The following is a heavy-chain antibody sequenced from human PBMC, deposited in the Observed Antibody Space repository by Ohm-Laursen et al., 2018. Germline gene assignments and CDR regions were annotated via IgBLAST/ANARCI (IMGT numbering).Heavy chain of an antibody. J-gene: IGHJ4*02. CDR2: IYWNDDK. CDR1: GFSLSTSGVG. Sequence: PTQTLTLTCTFSGFSLSTSGVGVGWILQPPGKALEWLALIYWNDDKRYSPSLKTRLTISKDTSKNQAVLTMTNMDPVDTATYYCARGGRLGELSLIDYWGQGTLVTVSS. V-gene: IGHV2-5*01. CDR3: ARGGRLGELSLIDY. D-gene: IGHD3-16*02.